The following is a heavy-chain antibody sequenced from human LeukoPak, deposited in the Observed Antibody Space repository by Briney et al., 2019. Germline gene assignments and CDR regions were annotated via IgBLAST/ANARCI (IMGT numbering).Heavy chain of an antibody. CDR2: INPYTDDL. Sequence: ASVKVSCQASGYTVSDFYLHWVRQAPGHGLEWMGWINPYTDDLIHADRFQGRVTMTWDTSTGTGYMELTRLTPDDTAVYYCATATVTHTRDPWGQGTLVTVSA. CDR3: ATATVTHTRDP. CDR1: GYTVSDFY. J-gene: IGHJ5*02. V-gene: IGHV1-2*02. D-gene: IGHD4-11*01.